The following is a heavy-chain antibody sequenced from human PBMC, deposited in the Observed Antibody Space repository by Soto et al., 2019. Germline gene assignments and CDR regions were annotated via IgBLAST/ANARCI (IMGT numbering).Heavy chain of an antibody. CDR2: IQYTGRT. D-gene: IGHD1-1*01. CDR1: GGSMTNYY. V-gene: IGHV4-59*01. CDR3: ARMRASRELFDQ. Sequence: SETMSLTCTVSGGSMTNYYWSWMRQPPGRGLEWIAYIQYTGRTNYNASLKSRVTISVDTSKKQFSRELTSLTAADTAVYYCARMRASRELFDQWGQGILVTVSS. J-gene: IGHJ4*02.